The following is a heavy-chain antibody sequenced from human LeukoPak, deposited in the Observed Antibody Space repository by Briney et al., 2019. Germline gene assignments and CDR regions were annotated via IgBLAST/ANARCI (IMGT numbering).Heavy chain of an antibody. J-gene: IGHJ3*02. CDR1: GFTFSSYW. V-gene: IGHV3-74*01. Sequence: GGSLRLSCAASGFTFSSYWMHWVRQAPGKGLVWVSRINSDGSGTRYADSVKGRFTISRDNSKNTLYLQMNSLRAEDTAVYYCAKGYDASAFDIWGQGTMVTVSS. CDR3: AKGYDASAFDI. CDR2: INSDGSGT. D-gene: IGHD3-3*01.